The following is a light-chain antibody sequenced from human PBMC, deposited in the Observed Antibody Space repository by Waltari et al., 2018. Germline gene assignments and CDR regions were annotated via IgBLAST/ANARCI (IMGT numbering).Light chain of an antibody. CDR3: QKYGTLPAT. J-gene: IGKJ1*01. Sequence: EIVLTQSPGTLSLSPGERATLSCRASQSVSRWLAWYQQKPGQPPRLLIYGASSRATGIPERCSGSGSGTDFSLTISRLEPEDLAVYYCQKYGTLPATFGQGTRVEVK. CDR2: GAS. CDR1: QSVSRW. V-gene: IGKV3-20*01.